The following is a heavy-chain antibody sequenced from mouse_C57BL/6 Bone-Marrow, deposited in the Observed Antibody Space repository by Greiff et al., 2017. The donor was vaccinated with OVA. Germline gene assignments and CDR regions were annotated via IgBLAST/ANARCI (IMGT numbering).Heavy chain of an antibody. Sequence: QVHVKQSGAGLVKPGASVKMSCKASGYTFTSYWITWVKQRPGQGLEWIGDIYPGSGSTNYNEKFKSKATLTVDTSSSTAYMQLSSLTSEDSAVYYCAREDDYDGDAMDYWGQGTSVTVSS. CDR2: IYPGSGST. D-gene: IGHD2-4*01. CDR1: GYTFTSYW. CDR3: AREDDYDGDAMDY. V-gene: IGHV1-55*01. J-gene: IGHJ4*01.